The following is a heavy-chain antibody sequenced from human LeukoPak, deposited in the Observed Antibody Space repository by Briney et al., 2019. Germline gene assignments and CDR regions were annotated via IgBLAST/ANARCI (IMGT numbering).Heavy chain of an antibody. Sequence: GGSLRLSCAASGFTFSSYGMHWVRQAPGKGLEWVAFIRYDGSNKYYADSVKGRFTISRDNSKNTLYLQMNSLRAEDTAVYYCAKDSLFFSSGSLHYYYGMDVWGQGTTVTASS. CDR2: IRYDGSNK. J-gene: IGHJ6*02. CDR3: AKDSLFFSSGSLHYYYGMDV. CDR1: GFTFSSYG. V-gene: IGHV3-30*02. D-gene: IGHD3-10*01.